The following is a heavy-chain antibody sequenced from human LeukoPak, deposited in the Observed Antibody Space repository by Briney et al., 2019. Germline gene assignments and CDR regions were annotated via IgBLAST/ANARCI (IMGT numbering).Heavy chain of an antibody. CDR3: ARKRLADLGDDTSFGGTPFDS. Sequence: GRSLRLSCVASGFTFETYHMNWVRQAPGKGLEWLSGITSGGGVIYYADSVKGRFTISRDDATNSVFLQMSGLTGADTAVYYCARKRLADLGDDTSFGGTPFDSWGQGTLVIVSS. D-gene: IGHD3-16*01. J-gene: IGHJ4*02. CDR2: ITSGGGVI. CDR1: GFTFETYH. V-gene: IGHV3-48*03.